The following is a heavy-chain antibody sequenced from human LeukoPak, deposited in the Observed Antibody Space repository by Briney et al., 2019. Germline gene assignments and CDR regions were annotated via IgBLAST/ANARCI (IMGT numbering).Heavy chain of an antibody. CDR2: ISHDGSNK. CDR3: AGSPKYSSSWYEYFQH. D-gene: IGHD6-13*01. J-gene: IGHJ1*01. V-gene: IGHV3-30*01. CDR1: GFTFSSYA. Sequence: PGGSLRLSCAASGFTFSSYAMHWVRQAPGKGLEWVAAISHDGSNKYHADSVKGRFTIFRENSKNTVYLQMNSLRAEDTAVYFCAGSPKYSSSWYEYFQHWGQGTLVTVSS.